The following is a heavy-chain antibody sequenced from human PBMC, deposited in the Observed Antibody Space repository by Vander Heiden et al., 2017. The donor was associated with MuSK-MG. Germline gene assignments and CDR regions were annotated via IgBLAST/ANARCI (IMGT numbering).Heavy chain of an antibody. J-gene: IGHJ4*02. D-gene: IGHD3-10*01. CDR3: AKDHLSGSYYLNFDY. CDR2: ISGDGGST. V-gene: IGHV3-43*02. CDR1: GFTFDDYA. Sequence: EVQLVESGGGVVQPGGSLRLSCAASGFTFDDYAMHWVRQAPGKGLEWVSLISGDGGSTYYADSVKGRFTISRDNSKNSLYLQMNSLRTEDTALYYCAKDHLSGSYYLNFDYWGQGTLVTVSS.